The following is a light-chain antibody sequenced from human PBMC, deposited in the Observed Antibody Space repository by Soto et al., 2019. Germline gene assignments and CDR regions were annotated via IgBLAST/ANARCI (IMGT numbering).Light chain of an antibody. CDR3: QQYGDGPGA. Sequence: EIVMTQSPPTLSVSPGEIATLSCRSSQSVGSKLAWYQQRPGQAPRLLIYDASNRATGIPARFSGSGSGTEFSLTISSLQSEDFAVYSCQQYGDGPGAFGGGTKVDIK. CDR1: QSVGSK. CDR2: DAS. V-gene: IGKV3D-15*01. J-gene: IGKJ4*01.